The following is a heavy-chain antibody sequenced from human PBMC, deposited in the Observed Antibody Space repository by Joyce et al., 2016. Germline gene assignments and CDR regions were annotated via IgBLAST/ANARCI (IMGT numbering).Heavy chain of an antibody. Sequence: QVQLVQSGAEVKKPGASVKVSCKASGYTFTSFYIQWVRQAPGHGREWVGMINTSGGTTTYAQKFQGRVTMTRDTSTSTVYMELSSLRSDDTAVYYCARRVAARSDWFDPWGQGTLVTVSS. V-gene: IGHV1-46*01. CDR3: ARRVAARSDWFDP. D-gene: IGHD6-6*01. CDR1: GYTFTSFY. CDR2: INTSGGTT. J-gene: IGHJ5*02.